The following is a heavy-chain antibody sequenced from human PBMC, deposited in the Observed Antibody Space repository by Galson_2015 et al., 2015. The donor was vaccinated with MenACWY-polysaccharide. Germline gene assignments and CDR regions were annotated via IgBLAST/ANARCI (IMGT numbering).Heavy chain of an antibody. Sequence: SETLSLTCTVSGDSVTRGTHYWSWLRQSSGKGLEWIRYRSHGGSANFNPSLRSRVTISIDTSKNRFSLTITSVTAADTAMYYCAREPTYAGSFGWFDPWGPGTLVTVSS. J-gene: IGHJ5*02. CDR1: GDSVTRGTHY. CDR2: RSHGGSA. V-gene: IGHV4-61*01. CDR3: AREPTYAGSFGWFDP. D-gene: IGHD3-10*01.